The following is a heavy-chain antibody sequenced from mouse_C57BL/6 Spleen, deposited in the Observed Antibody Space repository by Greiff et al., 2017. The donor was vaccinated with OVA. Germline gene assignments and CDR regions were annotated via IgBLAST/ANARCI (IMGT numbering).Heavy chain of an antibody. J-gene: IGHJ4*01. D-gene: IGHD2-3*01. CDR3: ARLGALYDGYYDYAMDY. CDR1: GYTFTDYN. V-gene: IGHV1-18*01. CDR2: INPNNGGT. Sequence: EVQLQQSGPELVKPGASVKLPCKASGYTFTDYNMDWVKQSHGKSLEWIGDINPNNGGTIYNQKFKGKATLTVDKSSSTAYMELRSLTSEDTAVYYCARLGALYDGYYDYAMDYWGQGTSVTVSS.